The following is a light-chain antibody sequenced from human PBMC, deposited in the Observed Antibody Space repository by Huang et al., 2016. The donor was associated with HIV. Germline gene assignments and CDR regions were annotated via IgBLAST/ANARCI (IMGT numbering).Light chain of an antibody. CDR1: QGISTN. CDR2: GAF. CDR3: QQYNDWPPYT. V-gene: IGKV3-15*01. J-gene: IGKJ2*01. Sequence: EVVMTQSPATLSVSPGERATISCRASQGISTNLAWYQLKPGQAPRLLIYGAFTRATGVPASFSVSVSGPEFTLTISSLQSEDFAVYYCQQYNDWPPYTFGQGTKLEI.